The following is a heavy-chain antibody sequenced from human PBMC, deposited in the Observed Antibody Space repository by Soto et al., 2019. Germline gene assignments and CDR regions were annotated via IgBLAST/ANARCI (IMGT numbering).Heavy chain of an antibody. Sequence: PGGSLRLSCAASGFTFSDYYMSWIRQAPGKGLEWVSYISSSSSYTNYADSVKGRFTISRDNAKNSLYLQMNSLRAEDTAVYYCAREVEYGYSYGKGWYFDLWGRGTLVTVSS. CDR2: ISSSSSYT. J-gene: IGHJ2*01. CDR1: GFTFSDYY. D-gene: IGHD5-18*01. CDR3: AREVEYGYSYGKGWYFDL. V-gene: IGHV3-11*06.